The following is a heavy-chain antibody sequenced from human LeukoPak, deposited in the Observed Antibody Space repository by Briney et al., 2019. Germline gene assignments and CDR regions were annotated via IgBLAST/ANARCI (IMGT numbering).Heavy chain of an antibody. CDR2: IYYSGSS. CDR3: ARVNYYYYYMDV. Sequence: SETLSLTCTVSGGSISSSSYYWGWIRQPPGKGLEWIGSIYYSGSSYYKPSLKSRVTISVDTSKNQFSLKLRSVTAADTAVYYCARVNYYYYYMDVWGKGTTVTISS. CDR1: GGSISSSSYY. V-gene: IGHV4-39*07. J-gene: IGHJ6*03.